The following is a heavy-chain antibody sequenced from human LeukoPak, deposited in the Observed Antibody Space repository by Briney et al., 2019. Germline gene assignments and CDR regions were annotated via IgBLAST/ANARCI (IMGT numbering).Heavy chain of an antibody. CDR1: GYTFTGYY. Sequence: ASVKVSCKASGYTFTGYYMHWVRQAPGQGLEWMGWISAYNGNTNYAQKLQGRVTMTTDTSTSIAYMELRSLRSDDTAVYYCARSGATVVDAFDIWGQGTMVTVSS. CDR2: ISAYNGNT. CDR3: ARSGATVVDAFDI. D-gene: IGHD4-23*01. J-gene: IGHJ3*02. V-gene: IGHV1-18*04.